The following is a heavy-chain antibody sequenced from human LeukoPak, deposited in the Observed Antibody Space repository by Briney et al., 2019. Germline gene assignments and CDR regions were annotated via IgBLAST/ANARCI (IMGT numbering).Heavy chain of an antibody. V-gene: IGHV1-69*05. CDR2: IIPIFGTA. CDR1: GGTFSSYA. D-gene: IGHD4-17*01. CDR3: ARDPLVYGDAVEYFQH. J-gene: IGHJ1*01. Sequence: GASVKVSCKAFGGTFSSYAISWVRQAPGQGLEWMGRIIPIFGTANYAQKFQGRVTITTDESTSTAYMELSSLRSEDTAVYYCARDPLVYGDAVEYFQHWGQGTLVTVSS.